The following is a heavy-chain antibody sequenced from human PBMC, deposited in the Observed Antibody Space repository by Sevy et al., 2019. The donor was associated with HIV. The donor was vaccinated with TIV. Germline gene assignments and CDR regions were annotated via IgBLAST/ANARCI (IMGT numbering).Heavy chain of an antibody. J-gene: IGHJ4*02. CDR1: GFTFSSYW. V-gene: IGHV3-74*01. CDR3: SLEWWGRATFDY. D-gene: IGHD2-21*02. CDR2: INSDASDT. Sequence: GGSLRLSCAASGFTFSSYWMHWVRQAPGKGLVWVSRINSDASDTSYADSVKGRFTISRDNAKNTLYLQMNSLRAEDTALYYCSLEWWGRATFDYWGQGALVTVSS.